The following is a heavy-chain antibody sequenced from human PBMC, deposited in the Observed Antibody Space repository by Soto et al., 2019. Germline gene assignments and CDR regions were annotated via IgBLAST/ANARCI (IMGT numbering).Heavy chain of an antibody. J-gene: IGHJ4*02. CDR2: INHSGST. CDR1: GGSFSGYY. V-gene: IGHV4-34*01. D-gene: IGHD6-13*01. Sequence: SETLSLTCAVYGGSFSGYYWSWIRQPPGKGLEWIGEINHSGSTNYNPSLKSRVTISVDTSKNQFSLKPSSVTAADTAVYYCARSSIYNEQQPDFDYWGQGTLVTVSS. CDR3: ARSSIYNEQQPDFDY.